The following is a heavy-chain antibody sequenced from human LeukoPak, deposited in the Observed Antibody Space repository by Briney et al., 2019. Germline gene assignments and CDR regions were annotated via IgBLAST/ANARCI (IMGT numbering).Heavy chain of an antibody. CDR1: GFTVSSNY. CDR3: AKDPRGYTYGQSFDY. J-gene: IGHJ4*02. D-gene: IGHD5-18*01. CDR2: IYSGGST. V-gene: IGHV3-53*01. Sequence: PGGSLRLSCAASGFTVSSNYMSWVRQAPGKGLEWVSVIYSGGSTYYADSVKGRFTISRDNSKNTLYLQMNSLRAEDTAVYYCAKDPRGYTYGQSFDYWGQGTLVTVSS.